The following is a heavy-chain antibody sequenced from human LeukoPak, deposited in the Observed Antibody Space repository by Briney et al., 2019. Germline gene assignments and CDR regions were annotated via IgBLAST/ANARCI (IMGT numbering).Heavy chain of an antibody. CDR2: IYTSGST. Sequence: TSETLSLTCTVSGGSISSYYWSWIRQPAGKGLEWIGRIYTSGSTNYNPSLKRRVTISVETSKNQFSLKLSSVTAADTAVYYCARHANYYDSSGYYVLDGAFDIWGQGTMVTVSS. D-gene: IGHD3-22*01. CDR1: GGSISSYY. J-gene: IGHJ3*02. V-gene: IGHV4-4*07. CDR3: ARHANYYDSSGYYVLDGAFDI.